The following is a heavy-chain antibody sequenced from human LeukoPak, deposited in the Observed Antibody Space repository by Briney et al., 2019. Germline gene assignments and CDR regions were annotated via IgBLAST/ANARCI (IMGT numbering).Heavy chain of an antibody. D-gene: IGHD5/OR15-5a*01. Sequence: SETLSLTCTVSGGSIIRSSSYRGWIRQPPGKGLEWIGSIFNSGSTYYNPSLKSRLSISVDTSKNQFSLKLSAVTAADTAVYYCARQVSGPGRNAFDIWGQGTMVTVSS. J-gene: IGHJ3*02. V-gene: IGHV4-39*01. CDR2: IFNSGST. CDR1: GGSIIRSSSY. CDR3: ARQVSGPGRNAFDI.